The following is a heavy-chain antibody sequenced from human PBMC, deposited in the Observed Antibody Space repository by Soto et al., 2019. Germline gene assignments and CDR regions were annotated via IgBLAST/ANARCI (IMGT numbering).Heavy chain of an antibody. CDR2: IYWDDDK. CDR3: AHRPSVLVGCSSDH. J-gene: IGHJ4*02. Sequence: QITLKESGPTLVKPTQTLTLTCTFSGFSLSTSGMCVGWFRQPPGTALEWLAFIYWDDDKRYSPSLKSRLTITKDTSKNQVVRTMINMDPGDTATYYCAHRPSVLVGCSSDHWCQGTLGTVST. D-gene: IGHD1-26*01. CDR1: GFSLSTSGMC. V-gene: IGHV2-5*02.